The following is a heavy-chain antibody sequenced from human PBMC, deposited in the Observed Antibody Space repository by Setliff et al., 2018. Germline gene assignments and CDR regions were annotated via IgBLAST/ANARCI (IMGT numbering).Heavy chain of an antibody. CDR3: ARVSQLVVLSLYYYYGMDV. CDR1: GGSISSSIYY. Sequence: PSETLSLTCTVSGGSISSSIYYWGWIRQPPGKGLEWIGSIYYSGSTYYNPSLKSRVTISVDTSKNQFSLKLSSVTAADTAVYYCARVSQLVVLSLYYYYGMDVWGQGTTVTV. CDR2: IYYSGST. J-gene: IGHJ6*02. V-gene: IGHV4-39*07. D-gene: IGHD6-6*01.